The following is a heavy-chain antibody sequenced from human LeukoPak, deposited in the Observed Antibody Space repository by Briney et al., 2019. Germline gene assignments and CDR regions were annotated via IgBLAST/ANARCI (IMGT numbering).Heavy chain of an antibody. Sequence: GGSLRLSCAASGFTFSSYSMNWVRQAPGKGLEWVSSISSSSYIYYADSVKGRFTISRDNSKNTLYLQMNSLRAEDTAVYYCARNPPDYWGQGTLVTVSS. V-gene: IGHV3-21*06. CDR3: ARNPPDY. CDR2: ISSSSYI. J-gene: IGHJ4*02. CDR1: GFTFSSYS.